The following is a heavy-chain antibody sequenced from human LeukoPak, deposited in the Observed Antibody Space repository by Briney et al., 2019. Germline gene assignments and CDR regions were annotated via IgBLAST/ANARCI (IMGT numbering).Heavy chain of an antibody. J-gene: IGHJ5*02. CDR2: INPNSGGT. Sequence: GASVKVSCKASGYTFTGYYMHSGPQAPGQGLEWMGWINPNSGGTNYAQKFQGRVTMTRDTSISTAYMELSRLRSDDTAVYYCATGSGYSYGYYYPWGQGTLVTVSS. V-gene: IGHV1-2*02. CDR1: GYTFTGYY. CDR3: ATGSGYSYGYYYP. D-gene: IGHD5-18*01.